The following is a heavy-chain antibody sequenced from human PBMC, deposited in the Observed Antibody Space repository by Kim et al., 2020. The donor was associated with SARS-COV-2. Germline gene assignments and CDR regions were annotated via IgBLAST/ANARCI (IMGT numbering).Heavy chain of an antibody. CDR1: GFTFSSYW. Sequence: GGSLRLSCAASGFTFSSYWMSWVRQAPGKGLEWVANIKQDGSEKYYVDSVKGRFTISRDNAKNSLYLQMNSLRAEDTAVYYCARDTEMAPLLGFDYWGQGTLVTVSS. D-gene: IGHD3-16*01. J-gene: IGHJ4*02. CDR3: ARDTEMAPLLGFDY. CDR2: IKQDGSEK. V-gene: IGHV3-7*01.